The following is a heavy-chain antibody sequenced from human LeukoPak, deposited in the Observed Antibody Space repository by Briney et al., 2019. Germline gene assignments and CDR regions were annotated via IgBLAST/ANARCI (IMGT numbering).Heavy chain of an antibody. D-gene: IGHD6-19*01. CDR3: ARGLSRSSGPFDY. CDR2: IYSGGST. V-gene: IGHV3-66*01. Sequence: GGSLRLSCAASGFTVSSNYMSWVRQAPGKGLEWVSVIYSGGSTYYADSVKGRFTISRDNSKNTLYLQMNSLRAEDTAVYCCARGLSRSSGPFDYWGQGTLVTVSS. CDR1: GFTVSSNY. J-gene: IGHJ4*02.